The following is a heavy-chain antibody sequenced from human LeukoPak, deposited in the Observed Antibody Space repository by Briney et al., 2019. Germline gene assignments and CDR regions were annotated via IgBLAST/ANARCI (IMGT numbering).Heavy chain of an antibody. Sequence: GGSLRLSCAASGFTFSTSSLNWVRQAPGKGLEWVSSISSSRSYIYFADSVKGRFTISRDNAKNSLYLQMNSLGAEDTAVYYCAREGGFCFGDTCRFFDFWGQGTLVTVSS. CDR1: GFTFSTSS. CDR3: AREGGFCFGDTCRFFDF. D-gene: IGHD2-15*01. J-gene: IGHJ4*02. V-gene: IGHV3-21*01. CDR2: ISSSRSYI.